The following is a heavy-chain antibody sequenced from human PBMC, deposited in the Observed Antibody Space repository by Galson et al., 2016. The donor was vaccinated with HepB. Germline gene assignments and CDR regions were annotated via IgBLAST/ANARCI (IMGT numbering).Heavy chain of an antibody. J-gene: IGHJ2*01. CDR2: ITGSGHTT. Sequence: SLRLSCAASGFTFSSYGMSWVRQAPGKGLEWVSSITGSGHTTHYGDSVKGRFTISRDNSYDTLYLQMSSLRAEDTAVYYCAKAPTGDQGWYFDLWGRGTLVTVSS. D-gene: IGHD7-27*01. CDR3: AKAPTGDQGWYFDL. CDR1: GFTFSSYG. V-gene: IGHV3-23*01.